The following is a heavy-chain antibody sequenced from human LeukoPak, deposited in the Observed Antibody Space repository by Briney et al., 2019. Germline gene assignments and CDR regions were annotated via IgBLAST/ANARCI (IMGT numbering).Heavy chain of an antibody. V-gene: IGHV4-34*01. CDR2: INHSGST. CDR3: ARQRVFDI. CDR1: GGSFSGYY. Sequence: PSETLSLTCAVYGGSFSGYYWSWIRQPPGKGLEWIGEINHSGSTNYNPSLKSRVTISVDTSKNQFSLKLSSVTAADTAVYYCARQRVFDIWGQGTMVTVSS. J-gene: IGHJ3*02.